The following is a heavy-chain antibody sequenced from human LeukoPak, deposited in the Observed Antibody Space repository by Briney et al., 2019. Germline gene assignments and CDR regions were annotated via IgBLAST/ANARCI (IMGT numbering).Heavy chain of an antibody. Sequence: QPGGSLRLSCAASGFTFSSYGMHWVRQAPGKGLEWVAVISYDGSNKYYADSVKGRFTISRDNSKNSLYLQMNSLRAEDTAVYYCARDNASIAAAGTDYYYMDVWGKGTTVTVSS. CDR3: ARDNASIAAAGTDYYYMDV. V-gene: IGHV3-30*03. J-gene: IGHJ6*03. CDR2: ISYDGSNK. CDR1: GFTFSSYG. D-gene: IGHD6-13*01.